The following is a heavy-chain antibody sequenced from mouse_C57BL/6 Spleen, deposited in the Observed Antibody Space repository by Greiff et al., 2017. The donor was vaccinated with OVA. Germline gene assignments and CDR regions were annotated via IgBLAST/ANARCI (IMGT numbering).Heavy chain of an antibody. CDR1: GYTFTSYW. V-gene: IGHV1-52*01. J-gene: IGHJ1*03. CDR3: ARAAEYSNYGYVDV. D-gene: IGHD2-5*01. CDR2: INPADSET. Sequence: QVQLQQPGAELVRPGASLKLSCKASGYTFTSYWMHWVKQRPIQGLEWIGNINPADSETHYNQKFKVKATLTVDKSSSKAYMQLRSLTSEDTAVYYCARAAEYSNYGYVDVWGTGTTVTVSS.